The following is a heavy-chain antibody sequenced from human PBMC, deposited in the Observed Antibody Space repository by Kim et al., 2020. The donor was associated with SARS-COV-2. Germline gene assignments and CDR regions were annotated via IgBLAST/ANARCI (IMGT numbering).Heavy chain of an antibody. J-gene: IGHJ4*02. CDR2: IIPIFGTA. CDR3: ARVDSSGYYIDY. Sequence: SVKVSCKASGGTFSSYAISWVRQAPGQGLEWMGGIIPIFGTANYAQKFQGRVTITADESTSTAYMELSSLRSEDTAVYYCARVDSSGYYIDYWGQGTLVTVSS. CDR1: GGTFSSYA. V-gene: IGHV1-69*13. D-gene: IGHD3-22*01.